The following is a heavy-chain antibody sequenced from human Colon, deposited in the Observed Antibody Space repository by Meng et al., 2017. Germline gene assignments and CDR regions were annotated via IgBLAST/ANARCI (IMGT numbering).Heavy chain of an antibody. CDR3: ARRPPDYGDYNWFDP. D-gene: IGHD4-17*01. V-gene: IGHV1-69*01. CDR1: GGTFSTYD. CDR2: IIPAFGTT. J-gene: IGHJ5*02. Sequence: VQVVIVGAECKKPWYSVKVSCKASGGTFSTYDISWVRQAPGQGLEWMGGIIPAFGTTTYARQFEGRLTITADEATSTAYMELSSLTSDDTAVYYCARRPPDYGDYNWFDPWGQGTLVTVSS.